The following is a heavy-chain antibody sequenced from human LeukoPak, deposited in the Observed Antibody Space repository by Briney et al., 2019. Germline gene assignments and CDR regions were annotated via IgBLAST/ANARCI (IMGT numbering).Heavy chain of an antibody. CDR1: GVTFSSYS. CDR3: ARGPPYSSSWFYFDY. D-gene: IGHD6-13*01. Sequence: GGSLRLSCAASGVTFSSYSMNWVRQAPGKGLEWVSYISSSSRTIYYADSVKGRFTISRDNAKNSLYLQMNSLRAEDTAVYYCARGPPYSSSWFYFDYWGQGTLVTVSS. CDR2: ISSSSRTI. V-gene: IGHV3-48*01. J-gene: IGHJ4*02.